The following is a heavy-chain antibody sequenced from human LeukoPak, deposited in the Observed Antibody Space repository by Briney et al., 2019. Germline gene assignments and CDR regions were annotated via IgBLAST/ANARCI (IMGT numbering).Heavy chain of an antibody. D-gene: IGHD2-2*01. J-gene: IGHJ4*02. V-gene: IGHV4-39*01. CDR3: VRRVLSFSRPSNFDY. CDR1: GGSVSRSTYD. CDR2: IYYSGTT. Sequence: SETLSLTCSVSGGSVSRSTYDWGWIRQPPGKGLEWIGNIYYSGTTYYNPSLKSRVTISIDTSKKQFSLKLTSVTAADTAVYYCVRRVLSFSRPSNFDYWGQGILVTLSS.